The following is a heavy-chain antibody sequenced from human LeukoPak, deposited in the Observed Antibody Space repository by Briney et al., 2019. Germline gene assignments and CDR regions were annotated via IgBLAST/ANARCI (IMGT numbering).Heavy chain of an antibody. CDR3: AKGEQPAYTLDY. CDR2: ISGSGSNT. CDR1: GFTFSSYA. Sequence: GGSLRLSCAAFGFTFSSYAMSWVRQAPGKGLEWVSGISGSGSNTYYADSVKGRFTISRDNSKNTLYLQMNSLGAEDTALYYCAKGEQPAYTLDYWGQGTLVTVSS. D-gene: IGHD1/OR15-1a*01. J-gene: IGHJ4*02. V-gene: IGHV3-23*01.